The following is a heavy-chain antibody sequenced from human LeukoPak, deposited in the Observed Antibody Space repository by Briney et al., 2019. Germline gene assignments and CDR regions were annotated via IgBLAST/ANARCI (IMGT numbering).Heavy chain of an antibody. Sequence: SQTLSPTCTVSGGSISSGDYYWSWIRQHPGKGLEWIAYIYYTGSTYYNPSLKSRLTISVDRSKNQFSLRLSSMTAADTAVYYCARVPSVIDAFDIWGQGTMVTVSS. CDR2: IYYTGST. V-gene: IGHV4-31*03. J-gene: IGHJ3*02. D-gene: IGHD2-21*01. CDR1: GGSISSGDYY. CDR3: ARVPSVIDAFDI.